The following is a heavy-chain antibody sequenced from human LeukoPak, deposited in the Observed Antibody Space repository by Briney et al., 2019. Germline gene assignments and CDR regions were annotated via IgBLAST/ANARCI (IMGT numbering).Heavy chain of an antibody. V-gene: IGHV3-23*01. CDR2: ISGSGGST. CDR1: GFTFSSYA. J-gene: IGHJ4*02. Sequence: GGSLRLSCAASGFTFSSYAMSWVRQAPGKGLEWVSAISGSGGSTYYADSVKGRFTISRDNSKNTLYLQMNSLRAEDTAVYYCARAMDIVVVPAAIPYWGQGTLSPSPQ. CDR3: ARAMDIVVVPAAIPY. D-gene: IGHD2-2*03.